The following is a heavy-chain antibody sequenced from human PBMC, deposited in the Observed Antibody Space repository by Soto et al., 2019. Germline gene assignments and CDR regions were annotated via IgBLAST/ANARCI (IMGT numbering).Heavy chain of an antibody. CDR3: ARAPRSVWYAS. CDR2: ISAYNGNT. V-gene: IGHV1-18*01. CDR1: GYTFTSYG. Sequence: QGQLVQFGAEVKKPGTSVKVSCTASGYTFTSYGIIWVRQAPGQGLERMGWISAYNGNTNYAQKLQGRVTMTTDTPTISAYTELRSLRSDDTAVYYCARAPRSVWYASLGQVILITVSS. D-gene: IGHD6-25*01. J-gene: IGHJ5*01.